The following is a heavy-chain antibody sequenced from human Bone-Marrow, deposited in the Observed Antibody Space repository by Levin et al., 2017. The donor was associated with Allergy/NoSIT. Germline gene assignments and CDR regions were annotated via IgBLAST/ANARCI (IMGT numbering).Heavy chain of an antibody. J-gene: IGHJ4*02. CDR2: FDPEDGET. Sequence: GESLKISCQVSGYTLTELSMHWVRQAPGKGLEWMGGFDPEDGETIYAQKFQGRVTMTEDTSTDTAYMELSSLRSEDTAVYYCATQLEDGSGDLMFGEPQRDYWGQGTLVTVSS. V-gene: IGHV1-24*01. CDR3: ATQLEDGSGDLMFGEPQRDY. D-gene: IGHD3-10*02. CDR1: GYTLTELS.